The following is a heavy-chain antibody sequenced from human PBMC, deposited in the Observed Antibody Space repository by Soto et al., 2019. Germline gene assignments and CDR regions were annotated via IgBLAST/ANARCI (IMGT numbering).Heavy chain of an antibody. D-gene: IGHD1-26*01. CDR2: INPNTDAT. CDR1: GYTXTGHY. CDR3: SREALGIPYF. V-gene: IGHV1-2*02. J-gene: IGHJ4*02. Sequence: GXSXKVPFKASGYTXTGHYIHLVRQAPGQGLEWMGWINPNTDATKYLQKFQGRVSMTCDTSTGTAYMELSGLTSDDTAVYFCSREALGIPYFWGQGTLVTVSS.